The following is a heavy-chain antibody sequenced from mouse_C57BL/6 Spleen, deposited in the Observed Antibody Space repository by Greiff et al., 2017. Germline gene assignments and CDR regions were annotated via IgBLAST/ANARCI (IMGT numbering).Heavy chain of an antibody. CDR2: IDPSDSYT. CDR3: ARGAYDYDRYFDV. Sequence: QVQLQQPGAELVMPGASVKLSCKASGYTFTSYWMHWVKQRPGQGLEWIGEIDPSDSYTNYNQKFKGKSTLTVDKSSSTAYMQLSSLTSEDSAVYYCARGAYDYDRYFDVWGTGTTVTVSS. CDR1: GYTFTSYW. V-gene: IGHV1-69*01. D-gene: IGHD2-4*01. J-gene: IGHJ1*03.